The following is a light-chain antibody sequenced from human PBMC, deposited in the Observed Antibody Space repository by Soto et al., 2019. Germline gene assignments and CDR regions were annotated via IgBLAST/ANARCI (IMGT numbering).Light chain of an antibody. CDR3: QQYYSTPRGA. J-gene: IGKJ1*01. Sequence: DIVMTQSPDSLAVSLGERATINCKSSQSVLYSSNNKNYLAWYQQKPGQPPKLLIYWASTRESGVPDRFSGSGSGTDFTLTISSLQAEDVAVSYCQQYYSTPRGAFGQGTKVEIK. V-gene: IGKV4-1*01. CDR2: WAS. CDR1: QSVLYSSNNKNY.